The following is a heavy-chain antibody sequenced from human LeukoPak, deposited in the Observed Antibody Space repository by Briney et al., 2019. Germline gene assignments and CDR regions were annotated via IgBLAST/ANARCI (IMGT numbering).Heavy chain of an antibody. CDR3: AKERRDAFDI. J-gene: IGHJ3*02. CDR2: ISWNSGSI. V-gene: IGHV3-9*01. CDR1: GFTFDDYA. Sequence: GGSLRLSCAASGFTFDDYAMHWVRQAPGKGLEWVSGISWNSGSIGYADSVKGRFTISRDNAKNSLYLQMNSLRAEDTALYYCAKERRDAFDIWGQGTMVTVSS.